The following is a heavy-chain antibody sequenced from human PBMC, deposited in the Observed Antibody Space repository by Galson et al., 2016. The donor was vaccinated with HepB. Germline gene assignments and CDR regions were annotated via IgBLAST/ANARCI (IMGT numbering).Heavy chain of an antibody. CDR2: ISSSGSYI. Sequence: SLRLSCAASGFTFNSYSMNWVRQAPGKGLEWVSSISSSGSYIYYADSLKGRFTISRDHAKNSLYLQMNSLRAEDTAVYYCARDLEGRFLEWLFRTHWFDPWGQGTLVTVSS. V-gene: IGHV3-21*01. CDR1: GFTFNSYS. J-gene: IGHJ5*02. D-gene: IGHD3-3*01. CDR3: ARDLEGRFLEWLFRTHWFDP.